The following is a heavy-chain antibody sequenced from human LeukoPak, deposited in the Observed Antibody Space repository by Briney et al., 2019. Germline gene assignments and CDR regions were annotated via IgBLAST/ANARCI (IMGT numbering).Heavy chain of an antibody. J-gene: IGHJ6*03. D-gene: IGHD3-9*01. Sequence: GGSLRLSCAASGFTFSRHSMNWVRQAPGKGLEWVSSISSSSSYIYYADSVKGRVTISRDNTRNSMYLQMNSLRAEDTAVYYCARVSYDIYYMDVWGKGTTVTVSS. CDR3: ARVSYDIYYMDV. V-gene: IGHV3-21*01. CDR2: ISSSSSYI. CDR1: GFTFSRHS.